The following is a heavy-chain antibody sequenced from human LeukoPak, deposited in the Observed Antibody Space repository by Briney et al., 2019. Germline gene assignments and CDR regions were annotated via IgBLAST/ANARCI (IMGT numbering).Heavy chain of an antibody. D-gene: IGHD6-19*01. CDR2: IYHSGST. Sequence: SETLSLTCAVSGYSISSGYYWGWIRQPPGKGLAWIGSIYHSGSTYYNPSLKSRVTISVDTSKNQFSLKLSSVTAADTAVYYCARSIAVAVYFDYWGQGTLVTVSS. CDR3: ARSIAVAVYFDY. CDR1: GYSISSGYY. J-gene: IGHJ4*02. V-gene: IGHV4-38-2*01.